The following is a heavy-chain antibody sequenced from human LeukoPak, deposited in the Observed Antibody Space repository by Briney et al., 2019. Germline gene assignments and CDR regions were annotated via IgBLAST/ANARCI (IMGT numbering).Heavy chain of an antibody. Sequence: GGSLRLSCIASGFTFSHFWMSWVRQAPGKGLEWVANIKPDDTEKYYRNSVKGRFTILRDNAKNSVYLQMNSLRAEDTAVYYCVTHEVTVITRSTFDNWGQGTLVTVSS. D-gene: IGHD4-23*01. V-gene: IGHV3-7*01. CDR2: IKPDDTEK. J-gene: IGHJ4*02. CDR1: GFTFSHFW. CDR3: VTHEVTVITRSTFDN.